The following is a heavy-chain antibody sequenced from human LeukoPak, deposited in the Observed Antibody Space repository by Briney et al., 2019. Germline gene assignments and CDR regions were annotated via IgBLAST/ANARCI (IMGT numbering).Heavy chain of an antibody. Sequence: SGPTLVNPTQTLTLTCTFSGFSLTTLGVSVGWVRQPPGKALEWLALLYWDDAERYSPSLKTRLTITKDTSKNQVVLTLTNMDPADTATYYCVYTATFDSSSYYMLDFWGQGTLVSVSS. CDR1: GFSLTTLGVS. D-gene: IGHD3-22*01. CDR3: VYTATFDSSSYYMLDF. J-gene: IGHJ4*02. CDR2: LYWDDAE. V-gene: IGHV2-5*02.